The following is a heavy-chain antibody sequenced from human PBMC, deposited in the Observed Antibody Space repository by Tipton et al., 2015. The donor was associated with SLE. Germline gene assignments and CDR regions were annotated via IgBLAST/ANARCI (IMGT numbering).Heavy chain of an antibody. CDR3: ARVYEYIWGSYHPFDY. V-gene: IGHV1-18*01. CDR1: GYTFTSYG. CDR2: ISAYNGNT. Sequence: QLVQSGAEVKKPGASVKVSCKASGYTFTSYGISWVRQAPGQGLEWMGWISAYNGNTNYAQKLQGRVTMTTDTSTSTAYMELSSLRSEDTAVYYCARVYEYIWGSYHPFDYWGQGSLVTVSS. J-gene: IGHJ4*02. D-gene: IGHD3-16*02.